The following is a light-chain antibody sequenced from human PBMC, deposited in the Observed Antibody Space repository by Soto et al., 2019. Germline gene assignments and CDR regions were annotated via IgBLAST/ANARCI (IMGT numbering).Light chain of an antibody. CDR1: SSNIGSNT. J-gene: IGLJ1*01. CDR2: SNN. Sequence: SVLPQPPSASVTPGQRVTISCSGSSSNIGSNTVNWYQQLPGTAPKLLIYSNNQRPSGVPDRFSGSKSGTSASLAISGLQSEDEADYYCAAWDDSLNGLFGTGTKVTVL. V-gene: IGLV1-44*01. CDR3: AAWDDSLNGL.